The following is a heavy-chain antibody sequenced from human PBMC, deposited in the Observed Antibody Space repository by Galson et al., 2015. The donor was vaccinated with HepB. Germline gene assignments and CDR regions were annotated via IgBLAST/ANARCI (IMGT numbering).Heavy chain of an antibody. CDR3: ARDPGGGGYDLDY. CDR1: GFTVNRYW. CDR2: INSDGSGT. Sequence: SLRLSCAVSGFTVNRYWMHWVRQAPGKGLVWVARINSDGSGTAYADFVRGRFTLSRDNARKRLYLQMNGLKVEDTAVYYCARDPGGGGYDLDYWGQGTQVSVSS. D-gene: IGHD5-12*01. J-gene: IGHJ4*02. V-gene: IGHV3-74*01.